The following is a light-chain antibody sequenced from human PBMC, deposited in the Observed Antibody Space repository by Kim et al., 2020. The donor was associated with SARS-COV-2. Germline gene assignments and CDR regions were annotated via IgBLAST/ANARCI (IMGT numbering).Light chain of an antibody. V-gene: IGKV3-15*01. CDR3: QQYNNWPRT. Sequence: EIVMTQSPATLSVSPGERATLSCRASQSVGSKLAWYQQRPGQAPRLLIYDASTRATGIPASFSGSGSGTDFTVTISSLQSGDFAVYYGQQYNNWPRTFGQGTKVDIK. CDR2: DAS. CDR1: QSVGSK. J-gene: IGKJ1*01.